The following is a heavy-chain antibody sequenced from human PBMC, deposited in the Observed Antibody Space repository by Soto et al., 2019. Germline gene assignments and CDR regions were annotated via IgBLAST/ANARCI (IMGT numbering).Heavy chain of an antibody. CDR3: ARGSGGSPHIDY. CDR2: INSDGSST. V-gene: IGHV3-74*01. Sequence: EVQLVESGGGLVQPGGSLRLSCAASGFTFSSYWMHWVRQAPGKGLVWVSRINSDGSSTSYADSVKGRFTISRDNAKNTLYLQMNSRRAEDTAVYYCARGSGGSPHIDYWGQGTLVTVSS. CDR1: GFTFSSYW. D-gene: IGHD2-15*01. J-gene: IGHJ4*02.